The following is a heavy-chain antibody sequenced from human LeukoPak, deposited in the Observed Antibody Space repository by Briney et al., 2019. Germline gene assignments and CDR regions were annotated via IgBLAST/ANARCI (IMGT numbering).Heavy chain of an antibody. V-gene: IGHV3-53*01. CDR2: IYSGGST. CDR1: GFTVSSNY. Sequence: GGSLRLSCAASGFTVSSNYMSWVGQAPGKGLEWVSVIYSGGSTYYADSVKGRFTISRDDSKNTLYLQMNSLRAEDTAVYYCARVDWNYQIDYWGQGALVIVSS. D-gene: IGHD1-7*01. CDR3: ARVDWNYQIDY. J-gene: IGHJ4*02.